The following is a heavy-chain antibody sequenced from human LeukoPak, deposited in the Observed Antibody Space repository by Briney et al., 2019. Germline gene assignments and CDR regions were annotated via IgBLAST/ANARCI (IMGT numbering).Heavy chain of an antibody. CDR3: VSHYTTVTTFDY. Sequence: GGSLRLSCAASGFTVSNNYMSWVHQAPGEGLEWVSVISSGGSTYYADSVKGRFTISRDYSKNTLYLQMNSLRVEDTAVYYCVSHYTTVTTFDYWGKGTLVTVSS. J-gene: IGHJ4*02. D-gene: IGHD4-17*01. CDR1: GFTVSNNY. CDR2: ISSGGST. V-gene: IGHV3-66*04.